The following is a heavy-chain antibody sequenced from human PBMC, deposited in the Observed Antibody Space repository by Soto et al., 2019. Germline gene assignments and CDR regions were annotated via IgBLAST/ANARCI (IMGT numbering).Heavy chain of an antibody. V-gene: IGHV1-69*01. Sequence: QVQLVQSGAEVKKPGSSVKVSCKASGDTLSTHGISWVRQAPGQGLEWMGGTIPIIGTTDYAEKFQGRVTITANESTTTSCMELNSLRRDDTAIYYCAAGDSSDTGGHWGQGALVTVSS. D-gene: IGHD5-18*01. CDR2: TIPIIGTT. CDR1: GDTLSTHG. CDR3: AAGDSSDTGGH. J-gene: IGHJ4*02.